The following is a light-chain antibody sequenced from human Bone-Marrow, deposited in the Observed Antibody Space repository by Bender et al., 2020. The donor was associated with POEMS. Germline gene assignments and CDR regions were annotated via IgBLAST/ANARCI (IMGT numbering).Light chain of an antibody. V-gene: IGLV2-11*01. CDR3: CSYAGSSLV. CDR2: DVS. CDR1: TSDVGGYDF. Sequence: QSALTQPASVSGSPGQAITISCSGTTSDVGGYDFVSWYQQHPGKAPKLIIYDVSKRPSGVPDRFSGSKSGNTASLTISGLQAEDEADYYCCSYAGSSLVFGGGTKVTV. J-gene: IGLJ3*02.